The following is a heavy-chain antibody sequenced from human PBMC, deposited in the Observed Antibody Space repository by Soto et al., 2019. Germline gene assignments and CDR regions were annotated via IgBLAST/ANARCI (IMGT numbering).Heavy chain of an antibody. D-gene: IGHD3-16*01. CDR3: AKDHGGGTYFFYTYMDV. V-gene: IGHV3-9*01. CDR2: ISWNSGSI. CDR1: GFTFVDYA. J-gene: IGHJ6*03. Sequence: EVQLVESGGGLIQPGRSLRLSCAASGFTFVDYAMHWVRQPPGKGLEWVSTISWNSGSISYADYVRGRFTISRDNAKNALYLQMISLRVEDTALYYCAKDHGGGTYFFYTYMDVWGKGTTVTVS.